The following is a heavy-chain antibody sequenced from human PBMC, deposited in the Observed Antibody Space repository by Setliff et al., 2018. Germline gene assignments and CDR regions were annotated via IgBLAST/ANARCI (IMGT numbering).Heavy chain of an antibody. V-gene: IGHV7-4-1*02. Sequence: ASVKVSRKASGYTFTSYGVSWVRQAPGQGLEWMGWINTNTGNPSYAQGFTERFVFSLDTSVSTAYLQISSPKAEDTALYYCARASRFGTIKYRGDYYMDVWGKGTTVTVSS. CDR3: ARASRFGTIKYRGDYYMDV. D-gene: IGHD3-10*01. J-gene: IGHJ6*03. CDR1: GYTFTSYG. CDR2: INTNTGNP.